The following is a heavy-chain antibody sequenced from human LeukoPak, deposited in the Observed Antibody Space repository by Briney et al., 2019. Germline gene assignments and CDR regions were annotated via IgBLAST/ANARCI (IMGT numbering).Heavy chain of an antibody. CDR3: AREYNRLNWFDP. J-gene: IGHJ5*02. Sequence: PSETLSLTCTVSGGSISSYYWSWIRQPPGKGLEWIGYIYYSGSTNYNPSLKSRVTISVDTSKNQFSLKLSSVTAADTAVYYCAREYNRLNWFDPWGQGTLVTVSS. CDR1: GGSISSYY. V-gene: IGHV4-59*01. CDR2: IYYSGST. D-gene: IGHD1-14*01.